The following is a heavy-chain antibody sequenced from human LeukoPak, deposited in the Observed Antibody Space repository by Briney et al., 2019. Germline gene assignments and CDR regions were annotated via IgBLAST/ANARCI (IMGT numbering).Heavy chain of an antibody. CDR3: ARAGYSGYVFDY. CDR1: GGTFSSYA. Sequence: ASVKVSCKASGGTFSSYAISWMRQAPGQGLEWMGRIIPILGIANYAQKFQGRVTITADKSTSTAYMELSSLRSEDTAVYYCARAGYSGYVFDYWGQGTLVTVSS. CDR2: IIPILGIA. D-gene: IGHD5-12*01. V-gene: IGHV1-69*04. J-gene: IGHJ4*02.